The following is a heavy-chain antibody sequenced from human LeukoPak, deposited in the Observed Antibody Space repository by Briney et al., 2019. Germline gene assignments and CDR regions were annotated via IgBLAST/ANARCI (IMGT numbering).Heavy chain of an antibody. D-gene: IGHD3-3*01. V-gene: IGHV3-48*01. CDR3: ARDAGTGRFLEWSFDY. CDR2: ISSSSSTI. J-gene: IGHJ4*02. Sequence: GGSLRLSCAASGFTFSSYSMNWVRQAPGKGLEWVSYISSSSSTIYYADSVKGRFTISRDNAKNSLYLQMNSLRAEDTAVYYCARDAGTGRFLEWSFDYWGQGTLVTVSP. CDR1: GFTFSSYS.